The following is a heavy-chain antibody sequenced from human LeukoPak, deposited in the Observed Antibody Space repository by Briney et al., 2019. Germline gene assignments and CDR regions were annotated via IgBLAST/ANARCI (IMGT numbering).Heavy chain of an antibody. CDR2: INPNGGGT. D-gene: IGHD5-12*01. J-gene: IGHJ4*02. Sequence: EASVKVSCKASGYTFTGYYMCWVRQAPGQGLEWMGWINPNGGGTNYAQKFQGRVTMTRDTSLSTAYMELSRLRSDDTAVYYCARYSGYDPFDYWGQGTQFTVSS. CDR1: GYTFTGYY. CDR3: ARYSGYDPFDY. V-gene: IGHV1-2*02.